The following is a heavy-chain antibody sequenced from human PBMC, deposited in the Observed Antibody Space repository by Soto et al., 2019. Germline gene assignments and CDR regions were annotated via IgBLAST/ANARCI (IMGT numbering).Heavy chain of an antibody. V-gene: IGHV1-69*06. J-gene: IGHJ5*02. CDR1: GGTFSSYA. CDR3: ARDKDPVVGCSSTSCYIWFDP. CDR2: IIPIFGTA. D-gene: IGHD2-2*02. Sequence: QVQLVQSGAEVQKPGSSVKVSCKASGGTFSSYAISWVRQAPGQGLEWMGGIIPIFGTANYAQKFQGRVTITADKSTSTAYMELSSLRSEDTAVYYCARDKDPVVGCSSTSCYIWFDPWGQGTLVTVSS.